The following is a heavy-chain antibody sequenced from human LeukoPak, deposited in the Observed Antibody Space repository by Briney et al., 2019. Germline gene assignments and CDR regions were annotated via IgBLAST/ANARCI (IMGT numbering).Heavy chain of an antibody. D-gene: IGHD1-14*01. V-gene: IGHV1-2*02. CDR3: ARDHLLFRQPPNWFDP. J-gene: IGHJ5*02. Sequence: ASVKVSCKASGYTFSNYYMHWVRQAPGQGLEWMGWINPDSGGTKYAQKFQDRVTMTSDTSISTAYMELSRLRSDDTAVYYCARDHLLFRQPPNWFDPWGQGTLVTVSS. CDR2: INPDSGGT. CDR1: GYTFSNYY.